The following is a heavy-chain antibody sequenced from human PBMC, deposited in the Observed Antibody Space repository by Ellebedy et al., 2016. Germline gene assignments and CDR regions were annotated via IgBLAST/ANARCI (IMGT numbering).Heavy chain of an antibody. J-gene: IGHJ4*02. CDR3: ATTHVTTVVTD. D-gene: IGHD4-23*01. V-gene: IGHV4-59*13. CDR1: GGSISSYY. CDR2: IYYSGST. Sequence: GSLRLSXTVSGGSISSYYWSWIRQPPGKGLEWIGYIYYSGSTNYNPSLKSRVTISVDTSKNQFSLKLSSVTAADTAVYYCATTHVTTVVTDWGQGTLVTVSS.